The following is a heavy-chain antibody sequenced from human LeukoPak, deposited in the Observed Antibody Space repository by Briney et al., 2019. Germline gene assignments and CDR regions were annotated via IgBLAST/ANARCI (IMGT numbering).Heavy chain of an antibody. CDR2: ISGSGGST. Sequence: GGSLRLSCAASGFTFSSHGMSWVRQAPGKGPEWFSIISGSGGSTPYADSVKGRFIISRDNSKNTLYLQMNSLRAEDTAVYYCAKCRGWDSSGWPIDYRGQGTLVTVSS. CDR3: AKCRGWDSSGWPIDY. V-gene: IGHV3-23*01. D-gene: IGHD6-19*01. J-gene: IGHJ4*02. CDR1: GFTFSSHG.